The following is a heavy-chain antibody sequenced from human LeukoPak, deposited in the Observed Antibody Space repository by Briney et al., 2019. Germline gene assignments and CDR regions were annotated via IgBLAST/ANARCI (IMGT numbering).Heavy chain of an antibody. CDR2: IYWDDEK. CDR3: AHSYYFGSRSYYNVWFAP. CDR1: GFSLSTSGVG. D-gene: IGHD3-10*01. J-gene: IGHJ5*02. Sequence: ESGPRLVNLTQTLTLTCTFSGFSLSTSGVGGGWIRQPPGKALQWLALIYWDDEKYYSPSLKSRLSNSWYTSRNQVVITMTNMDPLDPATYFCAHSYYFGSRSYYNVWFAPWGLGTLVTVSS. V-gene: IGHV2-5*02.